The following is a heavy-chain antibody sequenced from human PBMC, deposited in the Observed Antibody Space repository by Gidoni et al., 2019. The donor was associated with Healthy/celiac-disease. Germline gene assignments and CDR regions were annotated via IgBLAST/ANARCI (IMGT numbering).Heavy chain of an antibody. D-gene: IGHD5-12*01. V-gene: IGHV4-34*01. CDR2: INHSGST. Sequence: QVQLQQWGAGLLKPSETRSLTCAADGGSFSGYYWSWIRQPPGKGLEWIGEINHSGSTNYNPSLNSRVTISVDTSKNQFSLKLSSVTAADTAVYYCAREGDGYNYDAFDIWGQGTMVTVSS. J-gene: IGHJ3*02. CDR1: GGSFSGYY. CDR3: AREGDGYNYDAFDI.